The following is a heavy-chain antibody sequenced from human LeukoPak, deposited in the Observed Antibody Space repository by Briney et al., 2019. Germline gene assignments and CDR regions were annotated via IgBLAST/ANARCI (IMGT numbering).Heavy chain of an antibody. Sequence: SETLSLTCAVSGGSTSSSNWWSWVRQPPGKGLEWIGEIYHSGSTNYNPSLKSRVTISVDKSKNQFSLKLSSVTAADTAVYYCARDRIVVVPAAMDYYYYGMDVWGKGTTVTVSS. CDR1: GGSTSSSNW. V-gene: IGHV4-4*02. CDR3: ARDRIVVVPAAMDYYYYGMDV. CDR2: IYHSGST. J-gene: IGHJ6*04. D-gene: IGHD2-2*01.